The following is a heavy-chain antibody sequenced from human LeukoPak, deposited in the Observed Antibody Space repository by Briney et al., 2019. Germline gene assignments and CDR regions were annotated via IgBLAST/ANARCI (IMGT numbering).Heavy chain of an antibody. CDR3: AREESMVRGASWFDP. J-gene: IGHJ5*02. Sequence: SETLSLTCAVSGGSISSSNWWSWVRQPPGKGLEWIGEIYHSGSTNYNPSLKSRVTISVDKSKNQFSLKLSSVTAADTAVYYCAREESMVRGASWFDPWGQGTLVTVSP. V-gene: IGHV4-4*02. D-gene: IGHD3-10*01. CDR2: IYHSGST. CDR1: GGSISSSNW.